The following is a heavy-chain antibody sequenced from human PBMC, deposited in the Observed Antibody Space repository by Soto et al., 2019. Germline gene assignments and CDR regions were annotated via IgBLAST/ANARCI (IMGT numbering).Heavy chain of an antibody. D-gene: IGHD3-16*01. CDR1: GGTFSSYA. Sequence: SVKVSCKASGGTFSSYAISWVRQAPGQGLEWMGGIIPIFGTANYAQKFQGRVTITADKSTSTAYMELSSLRSEDTAVYYCARSLGGKDILYYYYGMDVWGQGTTVTISS. J-gene: IGHJ6*02. V-gene: IGHV1-69*06. CDR3: ARSLGGKDILYYYYGMDV. CDR2: IIPIFGTA.